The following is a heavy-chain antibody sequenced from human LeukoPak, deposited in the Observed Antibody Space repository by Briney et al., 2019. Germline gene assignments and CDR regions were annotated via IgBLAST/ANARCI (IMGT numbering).Heavy chain of an antibody. V-gene: IGHV3-69-1*01. D-gene: IGHD2-15*01. Sequence: GGSLRLSCEASGFTFSAYAMTWVRQAPGQGLEWVSAIGSDNKPHYSESVKGRFTISRDNAKNSLYLQMNSLRAEDTAVYYCAKDNKWNLLYCSGGSCYSGFDYWGQGTLVTVSS. CDR2: IGSDNKP. J-gene: IGHJ4*02. CDR1: GFTFSAYA. CDR3: AKDNKWNLLYCSGGSCYSGFDY.